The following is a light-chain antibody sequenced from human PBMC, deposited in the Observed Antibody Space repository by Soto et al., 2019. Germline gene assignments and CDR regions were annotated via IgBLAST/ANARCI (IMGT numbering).Light chain of an antibody. CDR2: GAS. CDR1: QSVSSSY. V-gene: IGKV3-20*01. Sequence: EIVLTQSPGTLSLSPGERATLSCRASQSVSSSYLAWYQQKPGQAPRLLIYGASSRATGIPYRFSVSGSGTDFTLTISTLEPEDCAVYYRQQYGSSPYTFGQGTKLEIK. J-gene: IGKJ2*01. CDR3: QQYGSSPYT.